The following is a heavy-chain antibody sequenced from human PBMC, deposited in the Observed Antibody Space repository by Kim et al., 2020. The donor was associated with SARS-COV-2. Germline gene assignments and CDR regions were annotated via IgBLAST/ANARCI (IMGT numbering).Heavy chain of an antibody. Sequence: GGSLRLSCAASGFTFRNAWMSWVRQAPGKGLEWVGRIKSKTDGGTTDYSAPVKGRFTISRDDSKNTLHLRNNSLKTDDTAVYYCTTGIGSYYYDSSGYYPLGYWGQGTLVTVSS. CDR1: GFTFRNAW. CDR2: IKSKTDGGTT. D-gene: IGHD3-22*01. CDR3: TTGIGSYYYDSSGYYPLGY. J-gene: IGHJ4*02. V-gene: IGHV3-15*01.